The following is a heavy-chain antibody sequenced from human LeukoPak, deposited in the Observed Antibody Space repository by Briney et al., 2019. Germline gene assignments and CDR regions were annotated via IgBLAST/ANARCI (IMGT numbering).Heavy chain of an antibody. V-gene: IGHV1-18*01. CDR3: AWVGAIGSGMDV. J-gene: IGHJ6*02. D-gene: IGHD1-26*01. CDR1: GYTFTSYG. CDR2: ISAYNGNT. Sequence: GASVTVSCKASGYTFTSYGISLVRQAPGQALEWMGLISAYNGNTNYAQKLQGRVTMTTATSTSTAYMELRSLRSDDTVVYYCAWVGAIGSGMDVWGQGTTVTVSS.